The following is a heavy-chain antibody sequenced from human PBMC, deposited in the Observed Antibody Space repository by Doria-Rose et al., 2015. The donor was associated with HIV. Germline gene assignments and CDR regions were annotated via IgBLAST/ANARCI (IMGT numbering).Heavy chain of an antibody. CDR3: ARIKSSRWYHKYYFDF. J-gene: IGHJ4*02. Sequence: SGPVLVKPTETLTLTCTVSGVSLSSPGMGVSWIRQPPGKALEWLANIFSDDEGSYKTSLKSRLTISRGTSYSQVVLTMTDMDPVDTATYYCARIKSSRWYHKYYFDFWGQGTLVIVSA. CDR2: IFSDDEG. CDR1: GVSLSSPGMG. V-gene: IGHV2-26*01. D-gene: IGHD6-13*01.